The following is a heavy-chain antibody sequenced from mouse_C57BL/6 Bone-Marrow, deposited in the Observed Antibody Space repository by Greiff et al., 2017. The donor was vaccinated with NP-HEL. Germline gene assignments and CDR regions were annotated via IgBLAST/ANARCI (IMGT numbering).Heavy chain of an antibody. CDR2: IHPNSGST. V-gene: IGHV1-64*01. CDR1: GYTFTSYW. Sequence: QVQLQQPGAELVKPGASVKLSCKASGYTFTSYWMHWVKQRPGQGLEWIGMIHPNSGSTNYNEKFKSKATLTVDKSYSTAYLQLCRLTSEDSAVFNGARKAYGFAYWGQETLVTVSA. D-gene: IGHD2-12*01. J-gene: IGHJ3*01. CDR3: ARKAYGFAY.